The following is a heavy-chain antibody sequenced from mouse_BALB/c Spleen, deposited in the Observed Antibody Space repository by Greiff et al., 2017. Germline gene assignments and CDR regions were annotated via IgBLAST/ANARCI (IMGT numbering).Heavy chain of an antibody. CDR1: GFTFSSYA. Sequence: EVQGVESGGGLVKPGGSLKLSCAASGFTFSSYAMSWVRQTPEKRLEWVASISSGGSTYYPDSVKGRFTISRDNARNILYLQMSSLRSEDTAMYYCARLEDYGGAWFAYWGQGTLVTVSA. V-gene: IGHV5-6-5*01. J-gene: IGHJ3*01. D-gene: IGHD2-4*01. CDR2: ISSGGST. CDR3: ARLEDYGGAWFAY.